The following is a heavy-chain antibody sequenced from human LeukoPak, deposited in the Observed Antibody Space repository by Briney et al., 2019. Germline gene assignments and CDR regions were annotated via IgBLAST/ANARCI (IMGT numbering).Heavy chain of an antibody. Sequence: PSETLSLTCTVSGGSISNNNYYWGWIRQPPGRDLEGIGSVYYNGSTYYNPSLKSRVAISVDTSKNQFSLKLSSVTAADPAVYLYARDASVVGTPDAFDIWGQGTMVTVSS. CDR3: ARDASVVGTPDAFDI. CDR2: VYYNGST. J-gene: IGHJ3*02. V-gene: IGHV4-39*01. CDR1: GGSISNNNYY. D-gene: IGHD4-23*01.